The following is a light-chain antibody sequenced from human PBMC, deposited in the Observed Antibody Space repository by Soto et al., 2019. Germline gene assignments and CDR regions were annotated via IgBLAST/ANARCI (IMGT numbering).Light chain of an antibody. V-gene: IGKV1-39*01. CDR2: AAS. J-gene: IGKJ1*01. CDR3: QQSYSTLWT. CDR1: ESISRW. Sequence: DIQMTHSPSTLSASVGYRVTITCRASESISRWLAVYQQKPGKAPKLLIYAASSLQSGVPSRFSGSGSGTDFTLTISSLQPEDFATYYCQQSYSTLWTFGQGTKV.